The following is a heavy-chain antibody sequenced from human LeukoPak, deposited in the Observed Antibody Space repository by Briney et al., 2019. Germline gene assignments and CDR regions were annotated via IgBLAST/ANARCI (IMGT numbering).Heavy chain of an antibody. J-gene: IGHJ4*02. CDR1: GFTFSSYS. D-gene: IGHD6-13*01. Sequence: GGSLRLSCAASGFTFSSYSMNWVRQAPGKGLEWVSYISSSSSTIYYADSVKGRFTISRDNAKNSLYLHLNSLRVEDAAVYYCAKDGYSSIPGFHFEYWGQGTPVTVSS. V-gene: IGHV3-48*01. CDR3: AKDGYSSIPGFHFEY. CDR2: ISSSSSTI.